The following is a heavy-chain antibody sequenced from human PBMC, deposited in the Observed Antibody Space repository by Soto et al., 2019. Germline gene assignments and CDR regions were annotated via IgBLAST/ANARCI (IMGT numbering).Heavy chain of an antibody. CDR1: GFSFSSYS. CDR3: ARGRGSSWYFDY. Sequence: PXVSLGLSCAACGFSFSSYSMNWVRQAPGKGLEWVSSISSSSSYIYYADSVKGRFTISRDNAKNSLYLQMNSLRAEDTAVYYCARGRGSSWYFDYCGQGTLVTVSS. J-gene: IGHJ4*02. CDR2: ISSSSSYI. V-gene: IGHV3-21*01. D-gene: IGHD6-13*01.